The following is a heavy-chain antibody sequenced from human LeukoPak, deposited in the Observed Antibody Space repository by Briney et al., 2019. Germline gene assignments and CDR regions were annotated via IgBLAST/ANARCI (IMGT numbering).Heavy chain of an antibody. D-gene: IGHD3-10*01. CDR3: ARDGQYYYGSGSLGHYYYYGMDV. CDR2: IYYSGST. Sequence: SETLSLTCTVSGGSISSYYWSWIRQPPGKGLEWIGYIYYSGSTNYNPSLKSRVTLSVDTSKNQFSLKLSSVTAADTAVYYCARDGQYYYGSGSLGHYYYYGMDVWGQGTTVTVSS. J-gene: IGHJ6*02. CDR1: GGSISSYY. V-gene: IGHV4-59*01.